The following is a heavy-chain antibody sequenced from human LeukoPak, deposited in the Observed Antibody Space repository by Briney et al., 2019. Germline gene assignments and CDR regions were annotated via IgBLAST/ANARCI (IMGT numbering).Heavy chain of an antibody. J-gene: IGHJ5*02. D-gene: IGHD3-22*01. CDR2: IYPGDSDT. CDR3: ARAPRGDSSGYYLLNP. V-gene: IGHV5-51*01. Sequence: GESLKISCKGSGYSFTSYWIGWVRQMPGKGLEWMGIIYPGDSDTRYSPSFQGQVTISADKSISAAYLQWSSLKASDTAMYYCARAPRGDSSGYYLLNPWGQGTLVTVSS. CDR1: GYSFTSYW.